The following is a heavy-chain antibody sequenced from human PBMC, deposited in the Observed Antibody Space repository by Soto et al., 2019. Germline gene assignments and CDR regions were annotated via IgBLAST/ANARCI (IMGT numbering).Heavy chain of an antibody. D-gene: IGHD1-7*01. J-gene: IGHJ6*02. Sequence: ASVKVSCKASGYTFTSYAMHWVRQAPGQRLEWMGWINAGNGNTKYSQKFQGRVTITRDTSASTAYMELSSLRSEDTAVYYCARHGGITGTTNYYYYGMDVWGQGTTVTVSS. V-gene: IGHV1-3*01. CDR2: INAGNGNT. CDR3: ARHGGITGTTNYYYYGMDV. CDR1: GYTFTSYA.